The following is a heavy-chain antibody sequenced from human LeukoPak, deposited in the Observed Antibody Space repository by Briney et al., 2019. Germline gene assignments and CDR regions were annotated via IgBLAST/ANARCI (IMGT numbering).Heavy chain of an antibody. CDR3: ARAVWFVRSSFDY. Sequence: GGSLRLSCAASGFTFSSYAMHWVRQAPGKGLEWVAVISYDGSNKYYADSVKGRFTISRDNSKNTLYLQMNSLRAEDTAVYYCARAVWFVRSSFDYWGQGTLVTVSS. D-gene: IGHD3-10*01. V-gene: IGHV3-30*04. CDR1: GFTFSSYA. J-gene: IGHJ4*02. CDR2: ISYDGSNK.